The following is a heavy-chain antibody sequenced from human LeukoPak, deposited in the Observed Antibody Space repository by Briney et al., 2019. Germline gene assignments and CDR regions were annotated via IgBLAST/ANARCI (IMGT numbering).Heavy chain of an antibody. D-gene: IGHD5-24*01. CDR3: ITARRNANGYFPFDY. Sequence: GGSLRLSCAASGFTLSNAWMYWVRQAPGKGLEWVGHIKNKIDGGTTDYTAPVKGRFTISRDDSKDMMFLQMDSLKTEDTAVYYCITARRNANGYFPFDYWGQGALVAVSS. J-gene: IGHJ4*02. V-gene: IGHV3-15*01. CDR2: IKNKIDGGTT. CDR1: GFTLSNAW.